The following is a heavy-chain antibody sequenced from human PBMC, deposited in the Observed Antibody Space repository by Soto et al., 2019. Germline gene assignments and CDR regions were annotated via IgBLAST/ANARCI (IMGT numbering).Heavy chain of an antibody. CDR2: INSNGDKT. V-gene: IGHV3-20*01. CDR3: AREYGSGSSPPWFDP. Sequence: EVQLVESGGGVVWPGGSLRLSCAASGFTFDDYGMSWVRQVPGKGLEWVSGINSNGDKTGYADSVKGRFTISRDNAKNSLYLQMNSLRVEDTALYHCAREYGSGSSPPWFDPWGQETLVTVSS. D-gene: IGHD3-10*01. CDR1: GFTFDDYG. J-gene: IGHJ5*02.